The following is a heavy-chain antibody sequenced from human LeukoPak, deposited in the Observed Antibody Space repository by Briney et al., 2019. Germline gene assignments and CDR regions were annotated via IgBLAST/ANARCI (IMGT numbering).Heavy chain of an antibody. CDR1: GGSFSDYY. V-gene: IGHV4-59*01. CDR3: ARGSPGPDY. Sequence: PSETLSLTCAVYGGSFSDYYWSWIRQPPGKGLEWIGYIYYSGSTNYNPSLKSRVTISVDTSKNQFSLKLSSVTAADTAVYYCARGSPGPDYWGQGTLVTVSS. J-gene: IGHJ4*02. CDR2: IYYSGST. D-gene: IGHD3-10*01.